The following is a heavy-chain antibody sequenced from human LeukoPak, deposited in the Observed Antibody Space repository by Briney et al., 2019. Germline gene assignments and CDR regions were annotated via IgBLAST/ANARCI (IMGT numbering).Heavy chain of an antibody. D-gene: IGHD3-10*01. CDR3: ARDRYYGSGSYSPADY. V-gene: IGHV1-18*01. CDR2: ISAYNGNT. Sequence: ASVTVSFTSSGYTFTSYGISWVRQAPGQGLEWMGWISAYNGNTNYAQKLQGRVTMTTDTSTSTAYMELRSLRSDDTAVYYCARDRYYGSGSYSPADYWGQGTLVTVSS. J-gene: IGHJ4*02. CDR1: GYTFTSYG.